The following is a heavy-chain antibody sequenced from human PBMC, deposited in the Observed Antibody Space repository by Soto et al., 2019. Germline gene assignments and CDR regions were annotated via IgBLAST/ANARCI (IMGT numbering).Heavy chain of an antibody. J-gene: IGHJ6*02. V-gene: IGHV2-70*20. CDR2: IDWDDEK. Sequence: SGPTLVNPTQTLTLTCTFSGFSLTRGMCVTWVRQSPGKALEWLALIDWDDEKYYSPSLKTRLTISKVTSKNHVVLKMTNMDPLDTGTYFCARPLAAVAMPITEVYIGAMDVWGQGATVTVSS. CDR1: GFSLTRGMC. D-gene: IGHD2-2*01. CDR3: ARPLAAVAMPITEVYIGAMDV.